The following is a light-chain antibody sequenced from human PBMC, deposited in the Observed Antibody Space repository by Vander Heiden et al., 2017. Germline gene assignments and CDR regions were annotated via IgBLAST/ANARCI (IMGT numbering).Light chain of an antibody. CDR2: AAS. J-gene: IGKJ3*01. CDR1: QGISSY. V-gene: IGKV1-8*01. Sequence: AIRMTQSPSSFSASTGDRVTITCRASQGISSYLAWYQQKPGKAPKLLIYAASTLQSGVPSRFSGSGSGTDFTLTISCLQAEDFATYYCQQYYSYPCTFGRGTKVEIK. CDR3: QQYYSYPCT.